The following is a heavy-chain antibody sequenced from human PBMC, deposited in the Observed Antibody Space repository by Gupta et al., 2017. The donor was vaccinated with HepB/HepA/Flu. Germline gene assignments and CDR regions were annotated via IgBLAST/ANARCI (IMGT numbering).Heavy chain of an antibody. D-gene: IGHD6-25*01. CDR3: AKSLTQKVRRLSGPEYFYYAMDV. V-gene: IGHV3-23*01. CDR1: GFTFTMYA. Sequence: EVQLLESGGGLVQPGGSLRLSCAASGFTFTMYAMSWGRQAPGKGLEWVSAVSGTGGRTYYADSVKGRFTISRDNSKSTLYLQMNSLRAEDTALYYCAKSLTQKVRRLSGPEYFYYAMDVWGQGTTVAVSS. J-gene: IGHJ6*02. CDR2: VSGTGGRT.